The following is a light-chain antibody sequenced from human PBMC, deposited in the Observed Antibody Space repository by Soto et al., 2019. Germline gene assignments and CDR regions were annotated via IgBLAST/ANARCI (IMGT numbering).Light chain of an antibody. CDR1: QSLSSSS. J-gene: IGKJ1*01. Sequence: DIVLTQSPCTLSLSPGERATLSCRASQSLSSSSLAWYQQKPGQAPRLLISGASSRAADIPDRFGGSRSGTEFTLTINSLEPEDFAVYYCQQRNVWPPITFGQGTKVDIK. CDR3: QQRNVWPPIT. CDR2: GAS. V-gene: IGKV3D-20*02.